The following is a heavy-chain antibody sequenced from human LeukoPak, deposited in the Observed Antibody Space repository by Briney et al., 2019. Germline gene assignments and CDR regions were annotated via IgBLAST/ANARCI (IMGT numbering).Heavy chain of an antibody. D-gene: IGHD2-2*01. V-gene: IGHV3-30*18. CDR1: GFTFNNYG. CDR2: ISYDGRNI. J-gene: IGHJ4*02. CDR3: AKGPLRGTAAAIDY. Sequence: GKSLRLSCAASGFTFNNYGMHWVRQAPGKGLEWVAVISYDGRNIHYPDSVKGRFTISRDISTDALWLQMDSLRTEDTAVYYCAKGPLRGTAAAIDYWGQGTLVTVSS.